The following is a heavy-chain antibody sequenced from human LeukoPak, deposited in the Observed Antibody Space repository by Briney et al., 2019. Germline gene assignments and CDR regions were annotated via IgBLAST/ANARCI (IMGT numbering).Heavy chain of an antibody. V-gene: IGHV4-59*01. CDR2: IYYSGST. CDR1: GGSISSNY. CDR3: ARSYGSGSYFDH. D-gene: IGHD3-10*01. Sequence: SETLSLTCSVSGGSISSNYWSWIRQPPGKGLEWIGYIYYSGSTKYNPSLKSRVTISVDTSKNQFSLKVNSVTAADTAVYYCARSYGSGSYFDHWGQGTLLTVSS. J-gene: IGHJ4*02.